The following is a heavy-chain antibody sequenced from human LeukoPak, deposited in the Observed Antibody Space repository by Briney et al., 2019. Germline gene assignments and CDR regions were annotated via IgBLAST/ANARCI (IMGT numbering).Heavy chain of an antibody. V-gene: IGHV1-69*01. CDR3: ARGNARTTVTPFEY. CDR1: GGTFSSYA. D-gene: IGHD4-17*01. Sequence: SVKVSCKASGGTFSSYAISWVRQAPGQGLEWMGGIIPIFGTANYAQKFQGRVTITADESTSTAYMELSSLRSEDTAVYYCARGNARTTVTPFEYWGQGTLVTVSS. CDR2: IIPIFGTA. J-gene: IGHJ4*02.